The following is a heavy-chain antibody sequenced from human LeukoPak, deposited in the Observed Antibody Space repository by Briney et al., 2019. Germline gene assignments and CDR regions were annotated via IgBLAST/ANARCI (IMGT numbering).Heavy chain of an antibody. CDR1: GFTFSSYG. CDR3: AKSPPILIREGNYFDY. CDR2: IWNDASHD. Sequence: HPGGSLRLSCAASGFTFSSYGMHWVRQAPGKGLEWVAVIWNDASHDNYVDSVKGRFTISRDNSKNTLYLQMNSLRAEDTAVYYCAKSPPILIREGNYFDYWGQGTLVTVSS. D-gene: IGHD2-8*01. J-gene: IGHJ4*02. V-gene: IGHV3-33*06.